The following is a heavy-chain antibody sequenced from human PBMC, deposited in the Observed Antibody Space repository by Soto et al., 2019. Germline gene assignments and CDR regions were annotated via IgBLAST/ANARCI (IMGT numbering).Heavy chain of an antibody. CDR2: ISYDGSNK. Sequence: HPGGSLRLSCAASGFTFSSYAMHWVRQAPGKGLEWVAVISYDGSNKYYADSVKGRFTISRDNSKNTLYPQMNSLRAEDTAVYYCARSRHGLRFLEWPSASYYGMDVWGQGTTVTVSS. CDR1: GFTFSSYA. D-gene: IGHD3-3*01. V-gene: IGHV3-30-3*01. CDR3: ARSRHGLRFLEWPSASYYGMDV. J-gene: IGHJ6*02.